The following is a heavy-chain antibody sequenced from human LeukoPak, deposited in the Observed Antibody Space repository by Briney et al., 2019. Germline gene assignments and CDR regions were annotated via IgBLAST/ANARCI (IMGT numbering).Heavy chain of an antibody. Sequence: GGSLRLSRAASGFTFSSYAMHWVRQAPGKGLEWVAVISYDGSNKYYADSVKGRFTISRDNSKNTLYLQMNSLRAEDTAVYYCARSSDTHTAMVPNDAFDIWGQGTMVTVSS. CDR1: GFTFSSYA. D-gene: IGHD5-18*01. V-gene: IGHV3-30-3*01. CDR3: ARSSDTHTAMVPNDAFDI. J-gene: IGHJ3*02. CDR2: ISYDGSNK.